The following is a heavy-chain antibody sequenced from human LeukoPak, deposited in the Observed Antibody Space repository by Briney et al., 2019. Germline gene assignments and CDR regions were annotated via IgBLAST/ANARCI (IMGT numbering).Heavy chain of an antibody. J-gene: IGHJ4*02. CDR2: INPNSGAT. V-gene: IGHV1-2*02. CDR1: GDTFLPHY. D-gene: IGHD3-10*01. CDR3: ARDLYGSFTYGLDS. Sequence: ASLKVSCKTSGDTFLPHYIYCGRHAPGQRLEWMGWINPNSGATVLAQKFQGAVSITRDTSSTTAYMELSRLTSDDTAVYFCARDLYGSFTYGLDSWGQGTVVIVSS.